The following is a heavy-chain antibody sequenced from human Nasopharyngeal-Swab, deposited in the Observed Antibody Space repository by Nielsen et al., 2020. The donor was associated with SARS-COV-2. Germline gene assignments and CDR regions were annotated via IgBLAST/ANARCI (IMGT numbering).Heavy chain of an antibody. CDR1: GYTFTSYY. CDR2: INPNSGGT. V-gene: IGHV1-2*04. Sequence: ASVKVSCKASGYTFTSYYMHWVRQAPGQGLEWMGWINPNSGGTNYAQKFQGWVTMTRDTSISTAYMELSRLRSDNTAVYYCARGGGITIFGVANWEKRATTDAPRMDVWGQGTTVTVSS. CDR3: ARGGGITIFGVANWEKRATTDAPRMDV. D-gene: IGHD3-3*01. J-gene: IGHJ6*02.